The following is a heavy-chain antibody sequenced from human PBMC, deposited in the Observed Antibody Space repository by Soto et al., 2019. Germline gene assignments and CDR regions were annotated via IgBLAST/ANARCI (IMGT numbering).Heavy chain of an antibody. CDR2: ISGSGGST. Sequence: PGGSLRLSCAASGFTFSSYAMSWVRQAPGKGLEWVSAISGSGGSTYYADSVKGRFTISRDNSKNTLYLQMNSLRAEDTAVYYCAKDLFFVVRYYMDVWGKGTTVTVSS. V-gene: IGHV3-23*01. D-gene: IGHD2-15*01. J-gene: IGHJ6*03. CDR1: GFTFSSYA. CDR3: AKDLFFVVRYYMDV.